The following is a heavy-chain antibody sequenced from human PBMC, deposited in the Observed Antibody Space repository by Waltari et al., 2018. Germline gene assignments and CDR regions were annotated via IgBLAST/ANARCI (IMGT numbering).Heavy chain of an antibody. J-gene: IGHJ3*02. CDR1: GFTFSNYY. V-gene: IGHV1-2*02. D-gene: IGHD3-22*01. Sequence: QVQLVQSGAEVKRPGASVKVSCKASGFTFSNYYVQWLRQAPGQGPEWMGWINPISGGTYSVQKFQGRVTMTRDTSINTAYMELNSLRSDDTAVYYCARRYHDSGGYYYEAFDIWGQGTMVTVSS. CDR2: INPISGGT. CDR3: ARRYHDSGGYYYEAFDI.